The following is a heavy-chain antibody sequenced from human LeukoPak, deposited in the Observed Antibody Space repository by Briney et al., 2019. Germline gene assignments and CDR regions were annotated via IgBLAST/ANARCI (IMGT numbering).Heavy chain of an antibody. Sequence: SXXVSCKASRGTFSNYAISWVGQAPGQGLEWMGGIIPLFGTANYAQRFQGRVTLTADESTSTAYMALSSLRSEDTAIYYCARARIPFAVVIPWDYRGQGTLVTVSS. D-gene: IGHD3-3*01. V-gene: IGHV1-69*01. CDR3: ARARIPFAVVIPWDY. CDR2: IIPLFGTA. J-gene: IGHJ4*02. CDR1: RGTFSNYA.